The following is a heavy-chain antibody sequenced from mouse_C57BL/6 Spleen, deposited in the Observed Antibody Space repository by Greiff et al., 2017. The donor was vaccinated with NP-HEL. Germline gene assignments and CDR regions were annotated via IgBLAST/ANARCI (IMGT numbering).Heavy chain of an antibody. Sequence: VQLQESGPELVKPGASVKISCKASGYAFSSSWMNWVKQRPGKGLEWIGRIYPGDGDTNYNGKFKGNATLTAHKASSTAYLQLSSLTAEDSAIYFCARESGSWFAYWGQGTLVTVSA. D-gene: IGHD1-3*01. V-gene: IGHV1-82*01. CDR2: IYPGDGDT. J-gene: IGHJ3*01. CDR3: ARESGSWFAY. CDR1: GYAFSSSW.